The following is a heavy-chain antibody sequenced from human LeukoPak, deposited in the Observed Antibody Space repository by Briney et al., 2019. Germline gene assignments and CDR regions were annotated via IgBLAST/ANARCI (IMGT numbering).Heavy chain of an antibody. CDR1: GFTFSSYA. J-gene: IGHJ6*02. V-gene: IGHV3-23*01. CDR2: ISGSGGST. Sequence: AGSLRLSCAASGFTFSSYAMSWVRQAPGKGLKWVSAISGSGGSTYYADSVKGRFTISRDNSKNTLYLQMNSLRAEDTAVYYCAKDKSRIPVAGTCGMDVWGQGTTVTVSS. CDR3: AKDKSRIPVAGTCGMDV. D-gene: IGHD6-19*01.